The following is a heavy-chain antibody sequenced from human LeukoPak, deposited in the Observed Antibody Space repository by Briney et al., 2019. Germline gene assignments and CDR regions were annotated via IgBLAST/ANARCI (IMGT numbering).Heavy chain of an antibody. D-gene: IGHD6-19*01. V-gene: IGHV4-39*01. CDR3: ASRTGYTSGWYNY. J-gene: IGHJ4*02. CDR2: VYYTGST. Sequence: SETLSHTCTVSGGSISRSSYYWGWIRQPPGKGLEWIGSVYYTGSTSYTPSLKSRVTISVDTSKNQFSLKLSSVTAADTAVYYCASRTGYTSGWYNYWGQGTLVTVSS. CDR1: GGSISRSSYY.